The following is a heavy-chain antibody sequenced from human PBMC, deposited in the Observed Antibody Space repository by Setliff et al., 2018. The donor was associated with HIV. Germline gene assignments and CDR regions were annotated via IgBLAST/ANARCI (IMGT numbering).Heavy chain of an antibody. CDR1: GFTVGSNQ. D-gene: IGHD1-1*01. V-gene: IGHV4-34*01. J-gene: IGHJ3*02. CDR3: ARPRLWRDAFDI. Sequence: PSETLRLSCAPSGFTVGSNQMSWVRQPPGKGLEWIGEINHRGTTNSNPSLKRRVTISVDTSKSQFSLRLSSVTAADTAVYYCARPRLWRDAFDIWGQGAMVTVSS. CDR2: INHRGTT.